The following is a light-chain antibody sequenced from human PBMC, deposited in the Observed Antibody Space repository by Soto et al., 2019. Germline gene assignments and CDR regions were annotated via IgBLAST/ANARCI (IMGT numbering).Light chain of an antibody. CDR2: DAS. CDR3: QQYKNWPPVYR. CDR1: QSVNRK. J-gene: IGKJ2*03. Sequence: EIVLTQSPATLPVSPGERATLSCRASQSVNRKLAWYQQRPGQAPRLLIYDASIRATGIPARFSDSGSGTELTLTISSLQPEDFAVYYCQQYKNWPPVYRFGQGTKLDIK. V-gene: IGKV3D-15*01.